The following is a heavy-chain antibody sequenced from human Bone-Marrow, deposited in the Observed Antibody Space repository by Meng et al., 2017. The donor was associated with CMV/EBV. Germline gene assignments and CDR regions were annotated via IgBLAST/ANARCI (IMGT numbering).Heavy chain of an antibody. CDR1: GFTVSSNC. D-gene: IGHD1-14*01. Sequence: GESLKISCAASGFTVSSNCMGWVRQAPGKGLEWVSVIYSGGSTYYADSVKGRFTISRDNSKNTLYLQMNSLRAEDTAVYYCAKGATPRGIDGKLSLNWFDPWGQGTLVTVSS. V-gene: IGHV3-53*01. J-gene: IGHJ5*02. CDR2: IYSGGST. CDR3: AKGATPRGIDGKLSLNWFDP.